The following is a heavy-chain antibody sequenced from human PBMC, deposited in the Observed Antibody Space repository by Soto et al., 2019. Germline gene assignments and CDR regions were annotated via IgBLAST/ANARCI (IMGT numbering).Heavy chain of an antibody. D-gene: IGHD2-2*01. J-gene: IGHJ4*02. CDR3: ARLEGLATISYHFDF. CDR1: GDSINSDKYY. CDR2: IYYRGNT. V-gene: IGHV4-39*01. Sequence: QLQESGPGLVKPSDTLSPTCSVSGDSINSDKYYWGWIRQPPGKVLEWLGSIYYRGNTYYNPSLRTGVPISVGKSKSQFSLRLNSVTAADSAVYFCARLEGLATISYHFDFWGQGAQVTVSS.